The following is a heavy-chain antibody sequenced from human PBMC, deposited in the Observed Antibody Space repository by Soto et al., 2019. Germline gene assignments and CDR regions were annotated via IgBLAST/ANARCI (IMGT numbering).Heavy chain of an antibody. CDR3: AGGWRASDAFDI. D-gene: IGHD6-19*01. J-gene: IGHJ3*02. CDR2: IIPIFGTA. V-gene: IGHV1-69*13. Sequence: GASVKVSCKASGGTFSSYAISWVRQAPGQGLEWMGGIIPIFGTANYAQKFQGRVTITADESTSTAYMELSSLRSEDTAVYYCAGGWRASDAFDIWGQGTMVTVSS. CDR1: GGTFSSYA.